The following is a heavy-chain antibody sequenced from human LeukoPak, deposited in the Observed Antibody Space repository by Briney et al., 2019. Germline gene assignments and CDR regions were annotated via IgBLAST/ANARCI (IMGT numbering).Heavy chain of an antibody. J-gene: IGHJ3*02. D-gene: IGHD4-17*01. V-gene: IGHV3-23*01. Sequence: GGSLRLSCAASEFTFSSYGMSWVRQAPGKGLEWDSSISGSGGSTQYADSVQGRFAISRDNSKNTLYLQMNSLRVEDTAVYFCARDPNGDYIGTFDMWGRGTMVTVSS. CDR3: ARDPNGDYIGTFDM. CDR1: EFTFSSYG. CDR2: ISGSGGST.